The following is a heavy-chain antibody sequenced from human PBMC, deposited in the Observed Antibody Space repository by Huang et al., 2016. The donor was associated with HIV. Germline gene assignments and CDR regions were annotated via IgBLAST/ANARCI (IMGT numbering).Heavy chain of an antibody. D-gene: IGHD4-17*01. CDR2: VSYDGTNK. CDR1: GFTFKGYV. Sequence: QVQLVESGGGVVQPGRSLRLSCVASGFTFKGYVMHWVRQARGKGLEWVAVVSYDGTNKYYADSVKGRFTISRDNYKNTLYLQMDSLRGADTAVYYCARDPDFGDYPTRYFDLWGRGTLVTVSS. V-gene: IGHV3-30-3*01. J-gene: IGHJ2*01. CDR3: ARDPDFGDYPTRYFDL.